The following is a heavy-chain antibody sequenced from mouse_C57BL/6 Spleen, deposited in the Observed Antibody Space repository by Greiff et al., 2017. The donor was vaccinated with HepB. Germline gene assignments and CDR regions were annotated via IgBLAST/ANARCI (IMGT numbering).Heavy chain of an antibody. Sequence: VKLMESGPGLVAPSQSLSITCTVSGFSLTSYGVDWVRQPPGKGLEWLGVIWGGGSTNYNSAHMSRLSISKDNSKSQVFLKMNSLQTDDTAMYYCAKRNGGYYGSSYGYFDVWGTGTTVTVSS. J-gene: IGHJ1*03. CDR1: GFSLTSYG. D-gene: IGHD1-1*01. CDR3: AKRNGGYYGSSYGYFDV. CDR2: IWGGGST. V-gene: IGHV2-9*01.